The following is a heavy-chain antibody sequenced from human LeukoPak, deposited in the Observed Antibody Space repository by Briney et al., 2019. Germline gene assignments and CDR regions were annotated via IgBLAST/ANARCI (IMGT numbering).Heavy chain of an antibody. V-gene: IGHV1-2*02. CDR2: INPDDGKT. J-gene: IGHJ3*01. CDR1: GYNFNSYY. Sequence: ASMRVSCKVSGYNFNSYYIHWVRQAPGQGLTWMGWINPDDGKTKYAPRFQGRVTMTWDTSINTAYVDLSGLRSDDTAVYYCARNEPAVSVVDAFDVWGQGTVVTVSS. D-gene: IGHD1-1*01. CDR3: ARNEPAVSVVDAFDV.